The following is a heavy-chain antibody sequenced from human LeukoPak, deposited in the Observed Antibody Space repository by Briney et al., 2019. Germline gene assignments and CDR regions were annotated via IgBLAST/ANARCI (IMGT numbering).Heavy chain of an antibody. Sequence: GGSLRLSCAASESIVSGNYMTWVRQAPGKGLEWLSVIYTGGGTYYADSVKGRFTISRDTSKTTVYLQMNSLRGDDTAIYYCAHYDFWSGHALDIWGQGTMVTASS. J-gene: IGHJ3*02. CDR1: ESIVSGNY. D-gene: IGHD3-3*01. CDR3: AHYDFWSGHALDI. V-gene: IGHV3-66*01. CDR2: IYTGGGT.